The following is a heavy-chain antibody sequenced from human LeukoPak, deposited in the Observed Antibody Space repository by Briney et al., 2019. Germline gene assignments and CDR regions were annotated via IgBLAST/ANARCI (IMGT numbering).Heavy chain of an antibody. D-gene: IGHD3-10*01. CDR2: IYYSGST. CDR3: ARGLWFGELYFDY. V-gene: IGHV4-59*01. Sequence: SETLSLTCTVSGGFISSYYWSWIRQPPGKGLEWIGYIYYSGSTNYNPSLKSRVTISVDTSKNQLSLKVTSVTAADTAVYYCARGLWFGELYFDYWGQGTLVTVSS. CDR1: GGFISSYY. J-gene: IGHJ4*02.